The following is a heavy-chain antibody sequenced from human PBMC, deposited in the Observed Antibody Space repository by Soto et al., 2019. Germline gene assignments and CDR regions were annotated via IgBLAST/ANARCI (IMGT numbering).Heavy chain of an antibody. Sequence: SETLSLTCTVSGGSISSGGYYWSWIRQHPGKGLEWIGYIYYSGSTYYNPSLKSRVTISVDTSKNQFSLKLSSVTAADTAVYYCARSKLRYYFDYWGQGTLVTVSS. CDR3: ARSKLRYYFDY. CDR2: IYYSGST. V-gene: IGHV4-31*02. CDR1: GGSISSGGYY. J-gene: IGHJ4*02.